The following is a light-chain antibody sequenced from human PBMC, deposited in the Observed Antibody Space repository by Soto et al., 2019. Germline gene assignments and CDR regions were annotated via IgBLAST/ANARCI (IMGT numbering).Light chain of an antibody. CDR2: DAS. J-gene: IGKJ1*01. CDR1: QSVSSNY. Sequence: EIVLTQSPGTLSLSPGERATLSCRASQSVSSNYLAWYQQKPGQAPRLLIYDASNRATGIPARFSGSGSGTDFTLTISSLEPEDFAVYYCQQYGSSPPTTFGQGTKVDIK. CDR3: QQYGSSPPTT. V-gene: IGKV3-20*01.